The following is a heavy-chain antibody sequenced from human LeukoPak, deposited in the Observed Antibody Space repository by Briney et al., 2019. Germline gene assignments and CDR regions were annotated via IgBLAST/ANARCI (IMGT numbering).Heavy chain of an antibody. V-gene: IGHV1-69*04. J-gene: IGHJ4*02. CDR2: IIPILGIA. CDR3: ARDFMTTANS. Sequence: SVKVSCTASGGTFSSYAISWVRQAPGQGLEWRGRIIPILGIANYAQKFQGRVTITADKSTSTAYMELSSLRSEDTAVYYCARDFMTTANSWGQGTLVTVSS. CDR1: GGTFSSYA. D-gene: IGHD4-17*01.